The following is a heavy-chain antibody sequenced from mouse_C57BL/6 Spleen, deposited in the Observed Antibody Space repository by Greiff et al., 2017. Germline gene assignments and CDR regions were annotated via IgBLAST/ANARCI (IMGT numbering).Heavy chain of an antibody. CDR1: GYTFTDYY. CDR3: ARPHYYGRAMDY. CDR2: INPNNGGT. Sequence: EVQLQQSGPELVKPGASVKISCKASGYTFTDYYMNWVKQSPGQSLEWIGGINPNNGGTSYNQKFKGKATLTVDKSSSTAYMELRSLTSEDSAVYYCARPHYYGRAMDYWGQGTSVTVSS. V-gene: IGHV1-26*01. D-gene: IGHD1-1*01. J-gene: IGHJ4*01.